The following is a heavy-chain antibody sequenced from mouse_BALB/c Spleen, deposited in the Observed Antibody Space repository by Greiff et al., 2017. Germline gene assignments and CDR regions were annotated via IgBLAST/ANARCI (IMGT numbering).Heavy chain of an antibody. V-gene: IGHV3-8*02. J-gene: IGHJ2*01. CDR1: GDSITSGY. D-gene: IGHD2-2*01. CDR3: ARYGYGGGYFDY. Sequence: EVMLVESGPSLVKPSQTLSLTCSVTGDSITSGYWNWIRKFPGNKLEYMGYISYSGSTYYNPSLKSRISITRDTSKNQYYLQLNSVTTEDTATYYCARYGYGGGYFDYWGQGTTLTVSS. CDR2: ISYSGST.